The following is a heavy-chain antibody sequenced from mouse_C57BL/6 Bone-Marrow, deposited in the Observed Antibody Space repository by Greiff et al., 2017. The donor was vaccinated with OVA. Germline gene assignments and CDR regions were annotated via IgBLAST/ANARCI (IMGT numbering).Heavy chain of an antibody. CDR2: INPSNGGT. V-gene: IGHV1-53*01. CDR1: GYTFTSYW. Sequence: VQLQQSGTELVKPGASVKLSCKASGYTFTSYWMHWVKQRPGQGLEWIGNINPSNGGTNYNEKFKSKATLTVDKSSSTAYMQLSSLTSEDSAVYYCARRGYYGRRDYAMDYWGQGTSVTVSS. D-gene: IGHD1-1*01. CDR3: ARRGYYGRRDYAMDY. J-gene: IGHJ4*01.